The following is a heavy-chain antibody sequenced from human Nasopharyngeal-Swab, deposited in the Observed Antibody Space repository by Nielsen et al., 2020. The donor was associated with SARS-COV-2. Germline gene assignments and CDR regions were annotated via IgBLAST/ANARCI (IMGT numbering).Heavy chain of an antibody. J-gene: IGHJ4*02. Sequence: GGSLRLSCAASGFTFINYGMSWVLQAPGKGPEWVLAISGSGGSIYYADPVKGRFTISRDNSKNTLYLQMNRLRAEDSVVYYCAKEWAMFTMVRGDTEDYWGQGTLVTVSS. V-gene: IGHV3-23*01. CDR3: AKEWAMFTMVRGDTEDY. CDR1: GFTFINYG. D-gene: IGHD3-10*01. CDR2: ISGSGGSI.